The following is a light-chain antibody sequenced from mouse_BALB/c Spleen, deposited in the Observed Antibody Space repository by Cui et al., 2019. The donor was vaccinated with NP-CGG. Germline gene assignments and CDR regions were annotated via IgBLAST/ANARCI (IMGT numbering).Light chain of an antibody. CDR1: TGAVTTRTY. Sequence: QAVVPQASALTTSPGETVTFTCRSSTGAVTTRTYANWVQEKPNHLFTGLIGGTNNRAPGVPARFSGSLIGDEAALTITGAQTEDEAIYFCALWYTNHWVFGRGTKLTVL. J-gene: IGLJ1*01. CDR3: ALWYTNHWV. V-gene: IGLV1*01. CDR2: GTN.